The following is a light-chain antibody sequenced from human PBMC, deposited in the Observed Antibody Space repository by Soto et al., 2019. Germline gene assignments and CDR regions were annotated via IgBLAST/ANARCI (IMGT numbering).Light chain of an antibody. CDR1: SSDVGGYDY. V-gene: IGLV2-14*01. J-gene: IGLJ1*01. Sequence: QSALTQPASVSGSPGQSITICCTGTSSDVGGYDYVSWYQQHPGTAPRLIIFEVTNRPSGVSNRFSGSKSGNTASLTISGLQAEDEADYYCTSYTSSSTQVFGTGTKVTVL. CDR2: EVT. CDR3: TSYTSSSTQV.